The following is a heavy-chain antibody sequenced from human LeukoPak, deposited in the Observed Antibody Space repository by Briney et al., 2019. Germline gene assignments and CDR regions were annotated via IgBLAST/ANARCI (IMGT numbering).Heavy chain of an antibody. D-gene: IGHD2-21*02. CDR2: IYSGGST. J-gene: IGHJ6*02. V-gene: IGHV3-66*01. CDR1: GFTVSSNY. Sequence: PGGSLRLSCAAAGFTVSSNYMSWVRQAPGKGLEWVSVIYSGGSTYFADCVKGRFTISRDNSKNTLYLQMNSLRAEDTAVYYCARGMVCGGDCYYYYYYGMDVWGQGTTVTVSS. CDR3: ARGMVCGGDCYYYYYYGMDV.